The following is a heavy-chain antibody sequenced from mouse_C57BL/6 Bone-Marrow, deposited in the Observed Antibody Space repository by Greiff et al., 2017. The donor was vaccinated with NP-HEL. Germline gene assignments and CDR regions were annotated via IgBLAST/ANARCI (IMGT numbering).Heavy chain of an antibody. CDR3: TGQGTGPDY. V-gene: IGHV6-3*01. D-gene: IGHD4-1*01. CDR1: GFTFSNYW. Sequence: EVKLEESGGGLVQPGGSMKLSCVASGFTFSNYWMNWVRQSPEKGLEWVAQIRLKSDNYATHYAESVKGRFTISRDDSKSSVYLQMNNLRAEDTEIYYCTGQGTGPDYWGQGTTLTVSS. CDR2: IRLKSDNYAT. J-gene: IGHJ2*01.